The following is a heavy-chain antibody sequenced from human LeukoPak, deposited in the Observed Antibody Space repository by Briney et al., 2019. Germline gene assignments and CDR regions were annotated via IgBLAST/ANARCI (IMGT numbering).Heavy chain of an antibody. CDR3: AKDLGGSTDY. V-gene: IGHV3-53*01. D-gene: IGHD5-12*01. J-gene: IGHJ4*02. CDR2: IRGST. CDR1: GFTVSSSY. Sequence: GGSLRLSCAASGFTVSSSYMSWVRQAPGKGLEWVSLIRGSTYYADSVKGRFTISRDNSQNTLYLQMNSLRAEDTALYYCAKDLGGSTDYWGQGTLVTVSS.